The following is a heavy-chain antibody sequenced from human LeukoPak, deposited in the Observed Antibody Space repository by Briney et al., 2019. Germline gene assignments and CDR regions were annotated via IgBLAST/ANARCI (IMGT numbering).Heavy chain of an antibody. CDR1: GFPFSGYS. CDR2: ISSSSSYI. J-gene: IGHJ4*02. Sequence: GGSLRLSCAASGFPFSGYSMNWVRQAPGKGLEWVSSISSSSSYIYYADSVKGRFTISRDNAKNSLYLQMNSLRAEDTAVYYCARGLYSSGWYYYYWGQGTLVTVSS. CDR3: ARGLYSSGWYYYY. V-gene: IGHV3-21*01. D-gene: IGHD6-19*01.